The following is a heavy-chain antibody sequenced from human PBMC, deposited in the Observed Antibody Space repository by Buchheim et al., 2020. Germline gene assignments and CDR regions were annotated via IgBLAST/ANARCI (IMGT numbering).Heavy chain of an antibody. CDR2: ISGGGGDR. CDR3: AKWGYSYGDYYYDSGGYYAY. CDR1: GFTFSSYA. J-gene: IGHJ4*02. V-gene: IGHV3-23*01. D-gene: IGHD3-22*01. Sequence: EVQLLDSGGGLVQPGGSLRLSCRASGFTFSSYAMTWVRQAPRKGLEWVSTISGGGGDRYYADSVKGRFTISRDNSKNTLYLQMNSLRAEDTAVYYCAKWGYSYGDYYYDSGGYYAYWGQGTL.